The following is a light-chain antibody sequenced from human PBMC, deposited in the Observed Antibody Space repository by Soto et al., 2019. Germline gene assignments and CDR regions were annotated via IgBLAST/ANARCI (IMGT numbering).Light chain of an antibody. J-gene: IGLJ2*01. CDR1: SSDIGAYNF. Sequence: QSALTQPASVSGSPGQSITMSCTGTSSDIGAYNFVSWYQQHPGKAPKLMIYEVSNRPSGVSNRFSGSKSGNTASLTISGLQAEDEADYYCLSYTTRTTLVFGGGTKLTVL. CDR2: EVS. V-gene: IGLV2-14*01. CDR3: LSYTTRTTLV.